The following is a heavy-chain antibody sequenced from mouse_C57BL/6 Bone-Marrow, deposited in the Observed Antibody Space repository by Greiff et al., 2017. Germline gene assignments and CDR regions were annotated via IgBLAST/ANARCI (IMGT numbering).Heavy chain of an antibody. Sequence: QVQLQQPGAELVKPGASVKLSCKASGYTFTSYWMHWVKQRPGQGLEWIGMIHPNSGSTNYNEKFKSKATLTVDKSSSTAYMQLSSLTSEDSAVYYCARSYYYGSSYDWFAYWGQGTLVTVAA. V-gene: IGHV1-64*01. CDR3: ARSYYYGSSYDWFAY. CDR2: IHPNSGST. D-gene: IGHD1-1*01. J-gene: IGHJ3*01. CDR1: GYTFTSYW.